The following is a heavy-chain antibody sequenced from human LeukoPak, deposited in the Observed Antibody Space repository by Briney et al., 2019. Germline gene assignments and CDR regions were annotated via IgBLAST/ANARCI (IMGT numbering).Heavy chain of an antibody. J-gene: IGHJ4*02. Sequence: PSGTLSLTCTVSGGSISSSSYYWGWIRQPPGKGLEWIGSIYYSGSTYYNSSLKSRVTMSVDTSKNQFSLRLSSVTAADTAVYYCARQSTALVLIDYWGQGTLVTVSS. D-gene: IGHD5-18*01. CDR3: ARQSTALVLIDY. CDR2: IYYSGST. V-gene: IGHV4-39*01. CDR1: GGSISSSSYY.